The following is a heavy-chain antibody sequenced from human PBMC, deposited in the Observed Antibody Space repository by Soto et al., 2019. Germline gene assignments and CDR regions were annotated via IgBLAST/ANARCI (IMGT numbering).Heavy chain of an antibody. CDR1: GVSISSYY. CDR2: IYYSGST. D-gene: IGHD3-22*01. J-gene: IGHJ6*02. CDR3: WRAPLYYENSGLLDPYYGMDV. V-gene: IGHV4-59*01. Sequence: SETLSLTCTVSGVSISSYYWSWIRQPPGKGLEWIGYIYYSGSTNYNPSLKNRGIIAVGTYKNQFSLKLMSVTGGDTTGVYFWRAPLYYENSGLLDPYYGMDVWGQGTTVTVSS.